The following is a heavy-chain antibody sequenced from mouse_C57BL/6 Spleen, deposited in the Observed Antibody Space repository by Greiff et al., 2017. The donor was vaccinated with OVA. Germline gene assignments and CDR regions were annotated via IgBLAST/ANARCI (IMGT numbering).Heavy chain of an antibody. CDR2: IYPGDGDT. CDR3: ARSPTGAWFAY. J-gene: IGHJ3*01. Sequence: ESGPELVKPGASVKISCKASGYAFSSSWMNWVKQRPGKGLEWIGRIYPGDGDTNYNGKFKGKATLTADKSSSTAYMQLSSLTSEDSAVYFCARSPTGAWFAYWGQGTLVTVSA. D-gene: IGHD4-1*02. V-gene: IGHV1-82*01. CDR1: GYAFSSSW.